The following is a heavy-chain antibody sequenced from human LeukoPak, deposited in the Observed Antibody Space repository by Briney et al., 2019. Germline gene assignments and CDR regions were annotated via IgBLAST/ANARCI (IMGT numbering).Heavy chain of an antibody. CDR1: GGSISSGGYY. CDR2: IYYSGST. J-gene: IGHJ4*02. CDR3: ARALNTYYYDSSGYGMLDY. Sequence: SQTLSLTCTVSGGSISSGGYYWSWIRQHPGKGLEWIGYIYYSGSTYYNPSLKSRVTISVDTSKNQFSLKLSSVTAADTAVYYCARALNTYYYDSSGYGMLDYWGQGTLVTVSS. V-gene: IGHV4-31*03. D-gene: IGHD3-22*01.